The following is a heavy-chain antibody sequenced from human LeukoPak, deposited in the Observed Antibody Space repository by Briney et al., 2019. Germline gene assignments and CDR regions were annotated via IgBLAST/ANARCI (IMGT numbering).Heavy chain of an antibody. CDR3: ARGTAVADPGDY. Sequence: ASETLSLTCTVSGGSISSYYWSWIRQPAGKGLEWIGRIYTSGSTNYNPSLKSRVTISVDTSKNQFSLKVSSVTAADTAVYYCARGTAVADPGDYWGQGTLVTVSS. J-gene: IGHJ4*02. D-gene: IGHD6-19*01. V-gene: IGHV4-4*07. CDR2: IYTSGST. CDR1: GGSISSYY.